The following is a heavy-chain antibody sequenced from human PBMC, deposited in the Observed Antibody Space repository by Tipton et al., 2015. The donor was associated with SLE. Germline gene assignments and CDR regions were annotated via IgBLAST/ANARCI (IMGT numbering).Heavy chain of an antibody. CDR2: IYTSEST. J-gene: IGHJ3*02. CDR3: AKDRHYDPHAFEI. CDR1: GDSINHYY. V-gene: IGHV4-4*07. D-gene: IGHD3-22*01. Sequence: TLSLTCTVSGDSINHYYCNWFRQSPGKGLEWIGRIYTSESTNFNPSLKSRVTMSQDTSKSQFSLKLASVTAADTAVYYCAKDRHYDPHAFEIWGQGTMVTVSS.